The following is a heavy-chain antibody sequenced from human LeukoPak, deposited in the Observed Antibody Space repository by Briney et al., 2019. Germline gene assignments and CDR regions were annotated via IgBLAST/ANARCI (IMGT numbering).Heavy chain of an antibody. Sequence: SETLSLTCTVSGGSISSGGYYWSWIPQHPGKGLEWLGYIYYSGSNYYNPSLKSRVTISVDTSTIQLSMKLSCVTGTDTAVYYCARELVTLNTYYCYYSMDVWGQGTTVTVSS. V-gene: IGHV4-31*03. CDR1: GGSISSGGYY. CDR2: IYYSGSN. D-gene: IGHD3-9*01. J-gene: IGHJ6*02. CDR3: ARELVTLNTYYCYYSMDV.